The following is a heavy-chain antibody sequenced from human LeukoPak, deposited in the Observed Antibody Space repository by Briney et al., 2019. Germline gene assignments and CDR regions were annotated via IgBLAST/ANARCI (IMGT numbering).Heavy chain of an antibody. CDR2: MNPNSGNT. V-gene: IGHV1-8*01. Sequence: ASVKVSCKASGYTFTNYDINWVRQATGQGLEWMGWMNPNSGNTGYAQKFQGRVTMTRNTSISTAYMELSSLRSENTALYYCARDIAGATKGGWFDTWGQGTPVTVSS. J-gene: IGHJ5*02. D-gene: IGHD1-26*01. CDR1: GYTFTNYD. CDR3: ARDIAGATKGGWFDT.